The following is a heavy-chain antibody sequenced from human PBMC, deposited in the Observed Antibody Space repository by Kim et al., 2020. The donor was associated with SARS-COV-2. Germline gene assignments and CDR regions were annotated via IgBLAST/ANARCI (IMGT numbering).Heavy chain of an antibody. J-gene: IGHJ5*02. V-gene: IGHV4-39*01. D-gene: IGHD5-12*01. CDR1: GGSISSSSYY. CDR3: ARRYCYDSIQSLKWDRRWSWFDP. CDR2: IYYSGST. Sequence: SETLSLTCTVSGGSISSSSYYWGWIRQPPGKGLEWIGSIYYSGSTYYNPSLKSRVTISVDTSKNQFSLKLSSVTAADTAVYYCARRYCYDSIQSLKWDRRWSWFDPWGQGTLVTVSS.